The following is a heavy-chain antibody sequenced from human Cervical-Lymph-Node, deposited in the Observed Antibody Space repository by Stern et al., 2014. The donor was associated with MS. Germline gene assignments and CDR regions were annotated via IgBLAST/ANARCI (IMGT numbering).Heavy chain of an antibody. Sequence: QITLKESGPALVKPTQTLTLTCTFSGFSLSTSGMRVSWIRQPPGKALEWLARIDWDDDKFYSTSLKTRLTISKDTSKNQVVLTMTNMDPVDTATYYCVRMVDSNYPYFVYWGQGILVTVSS. CDR3: VRMVDSNYPYFVY. D-gene: IGHD4-11*01. CDR2: IDWDDDK. J-gene: IGHJ4*02. V-gene: IGHV2-70*04. CDR1: GFSLSTSGMR.